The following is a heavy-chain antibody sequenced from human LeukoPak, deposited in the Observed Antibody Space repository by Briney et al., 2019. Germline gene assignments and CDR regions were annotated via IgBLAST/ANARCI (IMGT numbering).Heavy chain of an antibody. CDR3: ARRLYSGSSGKLVYLDY. J-gene: IGHJ4*02. D-gene: IGHD6-6*01. Sequence: SETLSLTCTVSGGSISSYYWSWIRQPPGKGLEWIGYIYYSGSTNYNPSLKSRVTISVDTSKNQFSLKLSSVTAADTAVYYCARRLYSGSSGKLVYLDYWGQGTLVTVSS. V-gene: IGHV4-59*01. CDR2: IYYSGST. CDR1: GGSISSYY.